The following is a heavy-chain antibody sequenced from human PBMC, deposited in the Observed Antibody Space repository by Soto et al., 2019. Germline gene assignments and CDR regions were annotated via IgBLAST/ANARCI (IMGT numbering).Heavy chain of an antibody. J-gene: IGHJ4*02. CDR3: AKESGGERYAAYFDL. V-gene: IGHV3-30*18. D-gene: IGHD2-21*01. Sequence: ESGGGVVQPGISLRLACAASGFTLSNIGMQWVRQAPGKGLEWVAVISAGGNTKYYADSVKGRFTISRDNSKNTLFLQMNSLRTEDTAVYYCAKESGGERYAAYFDLWGQGTLVTVSA. CDR1: GFTLSNIG. CDR2: ISAGGNTK.